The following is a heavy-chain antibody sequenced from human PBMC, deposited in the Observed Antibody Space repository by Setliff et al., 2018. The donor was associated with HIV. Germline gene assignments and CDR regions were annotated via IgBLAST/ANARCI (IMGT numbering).Heavy chain of an antibody. CDR2: INTNSGDT. CDR3: ATGAETYSSSWEAYYMDV. V-gene: IGHV1-2*02. CDR1: GYTFTVYY. Sequence: ASVKVSCKASGYTFTVYYMHWVRQAPGQGLEWMGWINTNSGDTKYAQKFQGRVTMTRDTSISTAFMDLSSLRSDDTAMYYCATGAETYSSSWEAYYMDVWGKGTTVTVSS. J-gene: IGHJ6*03. D-gene: IGHD6-13*01.